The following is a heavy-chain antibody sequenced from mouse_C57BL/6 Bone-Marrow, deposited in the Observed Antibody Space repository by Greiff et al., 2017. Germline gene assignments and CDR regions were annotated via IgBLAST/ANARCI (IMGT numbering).Heavy chain of an antibody. CDR1: GFTFSSYT. D-gene: IGHD2-4*01. Sequence: EVKLVESGGGLVKPGGSLKLSCAASGFTFSSYTMSWVRQTPEKRLGWVATISGGGGNTYYPDSVKGRFTISRDNANYTLYLQMSSLRSEDTALDYCARHERLRPGAGFAYWGQGTLVTVSA. CDR3: ARHERLRPGAGFAY. V-gene: IGHV5-9*01. J-gene: IGHJ3*01. CDR2: ISGGGGNT.